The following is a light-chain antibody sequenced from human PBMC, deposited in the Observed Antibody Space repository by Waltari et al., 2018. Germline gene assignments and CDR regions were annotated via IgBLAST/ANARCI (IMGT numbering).Light chain of an antibody. V-gene: IGLV8-61*01. Sequence: QTVVTQEPSWSVSPGGTVTLTCGFSPGSVSAAHYPFWFHQAPAQAPRTLTFDPTTRSSGVPDRFSGSILDNKAALTITGAQAEDECDYYCALSMGSGIWVFGGGTKLTVL. J-gene: IGLJ3*02. CDR1: PGSVSAAHY. CDR2: DPT. CDR3: ALSMGSGIWV.